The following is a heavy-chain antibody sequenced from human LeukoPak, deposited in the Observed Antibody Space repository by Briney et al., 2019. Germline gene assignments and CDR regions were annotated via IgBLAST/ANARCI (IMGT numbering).Heavy chain of an antibody. CDR1: GGSFSGYY. J-gene: IGHJ4*02. V-gene: IGHV4-34*01. Sequence: PSETLSLTCAVYGGSFSGYYWSWIRQPPGKGLEWIGEINHSGSTNYNPSLKSRVTISVDTSKNQFSLKLSSVTAADTAVYYCVRGVMSYGYTSFDYWGQGTLVTVSS. CDR2: INHSGST. CDR3: VRGVMSYGYTSFDY. D-gene: IGHD5-18*01.